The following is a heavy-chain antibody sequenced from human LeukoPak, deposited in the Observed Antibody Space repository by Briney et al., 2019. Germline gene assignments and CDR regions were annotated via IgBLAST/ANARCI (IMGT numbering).Heavy chain of an antibody. CDR2: MSNSGGST. D-gene: IGHD3-16*02. CDR3: ASAVIWGSYRFDI. Sequence: GGSLRLSCAASGFTFSSYGMTWVRQAPGKGLEWVSSMSNSGGSTYYAASVMGRFTISRDNSKNTLYLQMNSLRAEDTAVYYCASAVIWGSYRFDIWGQGTMVTVSS. J-gene: IGHJ3*02. CDR1: GFTFSSYG. V-gene: IGHV3-23*01.